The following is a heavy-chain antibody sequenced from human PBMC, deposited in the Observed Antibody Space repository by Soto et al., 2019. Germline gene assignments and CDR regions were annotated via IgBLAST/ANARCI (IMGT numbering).Heavy chain of an antibody. CDR1: GITFRAYS. CDR3: ARVGILGAVDI. CDR2: ISSSSSTI. J-gene: IGHJ3*02. D-gene: IGHD2-15*01. Sequence: EVQLVESGGGLVQPGGSLRLSCVASGITFRAYSMNWVRQAPGKGLDWVSYISSSSSTIYYEDSVKGRFTISRDNAKNSRYLQMNSLRDEDTAVYYCARVGILGAVDIWGQGTMVTVSS. V-gene: IGHV3-48*02.